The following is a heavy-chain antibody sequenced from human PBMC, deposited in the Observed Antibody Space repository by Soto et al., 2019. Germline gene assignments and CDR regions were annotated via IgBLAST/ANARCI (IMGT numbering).Heavy chain of an antibody. D-gene: IGHD3-10*01. CDR3: ASRTLISGSPIPFHY. J-gene: IGHJ4*02. Sequence: EVQLLESGGGLVQPGGSLRLSCAASGFTFSRYAMSWVRQAPGKGLEWVSGVSGSGGSTDYADSLKGRFTVSRDNAKNSLYLQMNSLRVEDTAVYYCASRTLISGSPIPFHYWGQGTLVTVSS. CDR1: GFTFSRYA. CDR2: VSGSGGST. V-gene: IGHV3-23*01.